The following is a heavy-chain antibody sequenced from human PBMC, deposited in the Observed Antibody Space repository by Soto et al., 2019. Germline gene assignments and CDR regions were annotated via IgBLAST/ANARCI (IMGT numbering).Heavy chain of an antibody. D-gene: IGHD3-3*01. Sequence: GASVKVSCKASGGTFSSYAISWVRQAPGQGLEWMGGIIPIFGTANYAQKFQGRVTITADESTSTAYMELSSLRSEDTAVYYFARDRKSIFGVVSHYYYGMDVWGQGTTVTVSS. CDR3: ARDRKSIFGVVSHYYYGMDV. V-gene: IGHV1-69*13. CDR2: IIPIFGTA. J-gene: IGHJ6*02. CDR1: GGTFSSYA.